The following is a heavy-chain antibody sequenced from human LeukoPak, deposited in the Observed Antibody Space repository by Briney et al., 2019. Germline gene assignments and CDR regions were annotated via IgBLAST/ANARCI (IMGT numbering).Heavy chain of an antibody. J-gene: IGHJ4*02. CDR2: ISSSSSTI. V-gene: IGHV3-48*04. CDR1: GFTFSSYS. CDR3: ARDFYDGFALDY. Sequence: GGSLRLSCAASGFTFSSYSMNWVRQAPEKGLEWVAYISSSSSTIYYGDSVKGRFSISRDNARNSLYLQMDNLRAEDTGVYYCARDFYDGFALDYWGQGTLVTVSS. D-gene: IGHD2/OR15-2a*01.